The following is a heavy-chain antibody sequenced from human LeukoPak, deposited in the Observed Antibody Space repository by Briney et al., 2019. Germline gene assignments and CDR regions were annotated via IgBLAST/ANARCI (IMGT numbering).Heavy chain of an antibody. CDR1: GYSFSTYA. J-gene: IGHJ4*02. CDR2: IKEDGSEK. CDR3: ARKYCSGGSCYLLDY. V-gene: IGHV3-7*01. Sequence: GGSLRLSCAASGYSFSTYAMSWVRQAPGKGLEWVANIKEDGSEKYYVDSVKGRFTISRDNAKNSLYLQMNSLRAEDTAVYYCARKYCSGGSCYLLDYWGQGTLVTVSS. D-gene: IGHD2-15*01.